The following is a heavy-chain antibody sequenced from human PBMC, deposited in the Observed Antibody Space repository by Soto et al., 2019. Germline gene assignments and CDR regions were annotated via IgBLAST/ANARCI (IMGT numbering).Heavy chain of an antibody. J-gene: IGHJ6*03. Sequence: SVKVSCKASGFTFTSSAMQWVRQARGQRLEWIGWIVVGSGNTNYAQKFQERVTITRDMSTSTAYMELSSLRSEDTAVYYCAAIVVVPAAIARAPYYMDVWGKGTTVTVSS. D-gene: IGHD2-2*02. V-gene: IGHV1-58*02. CDR1: GFTFTSSA. CDR2: IVVGSGNT. CDR3: AAIVVVPAAIARAPYYMDV.